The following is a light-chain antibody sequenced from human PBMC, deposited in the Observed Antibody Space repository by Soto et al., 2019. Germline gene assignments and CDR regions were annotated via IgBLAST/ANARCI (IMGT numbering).Light chain of an antibody. V-gene: IGKV1-12*01. CDR1: QGIANW. CDR3: QQAYSFTLT. CDR2: FAS. J-gene: IGKJ4*01. Sequence: DIQMTQSPSSVSASVGDRVTITCRASQGIANWLAWYQQKPGKAPKLLIYFASKLQSGAPSRFSGSGSGTDFTLTISGLKPEDFATYYCQQAYSFTLTFGGGTKVDIK.